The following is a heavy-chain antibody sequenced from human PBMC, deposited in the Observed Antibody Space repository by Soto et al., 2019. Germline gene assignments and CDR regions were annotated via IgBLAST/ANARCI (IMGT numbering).Heavy chain of an antibody. D-gene: IGHD3-22*01. V-gene: IGHV2-26*01. CDR2: IFSNDEK. CDR3: ARIGDDSSGYYSYYFDY. Sequence: SGPTLVNPTETLTLTCTVSGFSLSNARMGVSWIRQPPGKALEWLAHIFSNDEKSYSTSLKSRLTISKDTSKSQVVLTMTNMDPVDTATYYCARIGDDSSGYYSYYFDYWGQGTLVTVSS. CDR1: GFSLSNARMG. J-gene: IGHJ4*02.